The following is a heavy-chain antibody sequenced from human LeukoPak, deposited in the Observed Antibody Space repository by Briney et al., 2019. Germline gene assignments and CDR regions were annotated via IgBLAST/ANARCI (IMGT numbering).Heavy chain of an antibody. CDR2: INTNTGNP. J-gene: IGHJ6*03. Sequence: VASVKVSCKASGYTFTSYAMNWVRQAPGQGLEWMGWINTNTGNPTYAQGFTGRFVFSLDTSVSTAYLQISSLKAEDTAVYYCARGLYYGSGSYYWVYYYYMDVWGKGTTVTVSS. CDR3: ARGLYYGSGSYYWVYYYYMDV. V-gene: IGHV7-4-1*02. CDR1: GYTFTSYA. D-gene: IGHD3-10*01.